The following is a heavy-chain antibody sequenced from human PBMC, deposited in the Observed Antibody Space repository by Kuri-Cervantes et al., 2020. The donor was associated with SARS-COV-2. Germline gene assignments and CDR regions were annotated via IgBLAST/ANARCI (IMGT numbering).Heavy chain of an antibody. CDR3: AKDYRNSSSWYPPYYSDY. V-gene: IGHV3-30*04. D-gene: IGHD6-13*01. CDR2: ISYDGSNK. CDR1: GFTFSSYA. J-gene: IGHJ4*02. Sequence: GESLKISCAASGFTFSSYAMHWVRQAPGKGLEWVAVISYDGSNKYYADSVKGRFTISRDNSKNTLYLQMNSLRAEDTAVYYCAKDYRNSSSWYPPYYSDYWGQGTLVTVSS.